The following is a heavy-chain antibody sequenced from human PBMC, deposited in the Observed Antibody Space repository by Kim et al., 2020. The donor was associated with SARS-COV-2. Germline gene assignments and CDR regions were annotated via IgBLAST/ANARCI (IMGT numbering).Heavy chain of an antibody. J-gene: IGHJ4*01. CDR2: INHSGST. V-gene: IGHV4-34*01. CDR1: GGSFSGYY. CDR3: ARGDSSGQVDY. D-gene: IGHD6-19*01. Sequence: SETLSLTCAVYGGSFSGYYWSWIRQPPGKGLEWIGEINHSGSTNYNPSLKSRVTISVDTSKNQFSLKLSSVTAADTAVYYCARGDSSGQVDYWGRNPGHRLL.